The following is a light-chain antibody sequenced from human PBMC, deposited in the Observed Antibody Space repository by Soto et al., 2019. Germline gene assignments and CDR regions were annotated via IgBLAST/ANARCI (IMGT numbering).Light chain of an antibody. CDR1: QSLANSF. J-gene: IGKJ5*01. V-gene: IGKV3-20*01. CDR2: DTS. CDR3: QQYGTSEII. Sequence: EFVLTQSPGTLSLSPGERATLSCRAIQSLANSFIAWYQQKPGQAPRLLIYDTSSRASGIPDRFSGSGSGTDFTLTISRLETEDFAVFYCQQYGTSEIIFGQGTRLEI.